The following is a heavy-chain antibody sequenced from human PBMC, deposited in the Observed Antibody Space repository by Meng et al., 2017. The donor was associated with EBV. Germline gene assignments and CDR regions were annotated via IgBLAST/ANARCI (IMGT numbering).Heavy chain of an antibody. V-gene: IGHV1-2*06. CDR3: ARVGIAVAGTGDY. Sequence: GAEVKKPGASVKVSTKASGYTFTGYYMHLVRQAPGQGLEWMGRINPNSGGTNYAQKFQGRVTMTRDTSISTAYMELSRLRSDDTAVYYCARVGIAVAGTGDYWGQGTLVTVSS. CDR1: GYTFTGYY. CDR2: INPNSGGT. J-gene: IGHJ4*02. D-gene: IGHD6-19*01.